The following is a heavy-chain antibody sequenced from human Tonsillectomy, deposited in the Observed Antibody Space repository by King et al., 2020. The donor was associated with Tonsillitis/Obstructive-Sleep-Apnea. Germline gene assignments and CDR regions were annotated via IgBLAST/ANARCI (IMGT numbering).Heavy chain of an antibody. V-gene: IGHV1-2*06. J-gene: IGHJ4*02. CDR1: GYTFTGYY. Sequence: VQLVESGAEVKKPGASVKVSCKASGYTFTGYYMHWVRQAPGQGLEWMGRINPNSGGTNYAQKFQGRVTMTRGTSISTAYMELSRLRSDDTAVYYCATDCDILTGYYPDYWGQGTLVTVSS. CDR3: ATDCDILTGYYPDY. CDR2: INPNSGGT. D-gene: IGHD3-9*01.